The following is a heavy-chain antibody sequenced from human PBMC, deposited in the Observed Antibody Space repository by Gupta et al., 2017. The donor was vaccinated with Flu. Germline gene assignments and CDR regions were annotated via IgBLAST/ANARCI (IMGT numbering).Heavy chain of an antibody. CDR1: GFTFSDYY. V-gene: IGHV3-11*01. J-gene: IGHJ4*02. CDR3: ASGEDAIPHIVVVTAPDY. Sequence: QVQLVESGGGLVKPGGSLRLSCAASGFTFSDYYMSWIRQAPGKGLEWVSYISSSGSTIYYADSVKGRFTISRDNAKNSLYLQMNSLRAEDTAVYYCASGEDAIPHIVVVTAPDYWGQGTLVTVSS. CDR2: ISSSGSTI. D-gene: IGHD2-21*02.